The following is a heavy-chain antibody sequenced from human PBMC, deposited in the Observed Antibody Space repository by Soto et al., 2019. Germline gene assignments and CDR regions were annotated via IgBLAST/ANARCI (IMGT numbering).Heavy chain of an antibody. V-gene: IGHV1-3*01. Sequence: ASVKVSCKASGYTFTSYAMHWVRQAPGQRLEWMGWINAGNGNTKYSQKFQGRVTITRDTSASTAYMELSSLRSEDTAVYYCASTLYCSGRYYNSYPPLYWGQGALVTVSS. D-gene: IGHD3-10*01. CDR2: INAGNGNT. CDR1: GYTFTSYA. CDR3: ASTLYCSGRYYNSYPPLY. J-gene: IGHJ4*02.